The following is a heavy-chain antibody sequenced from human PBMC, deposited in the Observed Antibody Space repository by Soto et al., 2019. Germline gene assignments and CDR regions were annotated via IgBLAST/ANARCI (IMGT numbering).Heavy chain of an antibody. J-gene: IGHJ4*02. CDR1: GGTFSSYA. Sequence: QVQLVQSGAEVKKPGSSVKVSCKASGGTFSSYAISWVRQAPGQGLEWMGGIIPIFGTANYAQKFQGRVTITAEESTSTAYMELSSLRSEDTAVYFCAGYEKATTRAGAFEFWGQGTLVTVSS. CDR2: IIPIFGTA. CDR3: AGYEKATTRAGAFEF. V-gene: IGHV1-69*01. D-gene: IGHD5-12*01.